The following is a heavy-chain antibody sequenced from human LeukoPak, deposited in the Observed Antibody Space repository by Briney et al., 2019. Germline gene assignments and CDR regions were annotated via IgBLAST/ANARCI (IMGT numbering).Heavy chain of an antibody. Sequence: PGGSLRLSCAASGFTVSSNYMSWVRQAPGKGLEWVSAISGSGGSTYYADSVKGRFTISRDNSKNTLYLQMNSLRAEDTAVYYCAKDRAGSYWWQDYWGQGTLVTVSS. CDR3: AKDRAGSYWWQDY. CDR1: GFTVSSNY. V-gene: IGHV3-23*01. CDR2: ISGSGGST. J-gene: IGHJ4*02. D-gene: IGHD1-26*01.